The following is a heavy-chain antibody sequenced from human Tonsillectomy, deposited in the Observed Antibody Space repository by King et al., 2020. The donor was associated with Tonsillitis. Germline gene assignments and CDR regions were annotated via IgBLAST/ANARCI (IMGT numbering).Heavy chain of an antibody. CDR2: IWHDGSNK. V-gene: IGHV3-33*08. CDR1: GFTFSSYG. D-gene: IGHD6-13*01. CDR3: ASSAGTFSYYYSMDV. J-gene: IGHJ6*03. Sequence: VQLVESGGGVVQPGRSLRLSCAASGFTFSSYGMHWVRQAPGKGLEWVAVIWHDGSNKYYADSVKGRFTISRDNSKNTLYLQMNSLRAEDTAVYYCASSAGTFSYYYSMDVWGIGSTVTVSS.